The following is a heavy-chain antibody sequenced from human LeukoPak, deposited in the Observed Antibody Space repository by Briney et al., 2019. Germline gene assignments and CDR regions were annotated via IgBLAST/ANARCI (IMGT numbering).Heavy chain of an antibody. D-gene: IGHD6-19*01. CDR3: AKVRAVAGINYFDY. CDR1: GFTFSSYA. V-gene: IGHV3-23*01. Sequence: GGSLRLSCAASGFTFSSYAMSWVRQAPGKGLEWVSDISGSGGSTYYADSVKGRFTISRDNSKNTLYLQMNSLRAEDTAVYYCAKVRAVAGINYFDYWGQGTLVTVSS. J-gene: IGHJ4*02. CDR2: ISGSGGST.